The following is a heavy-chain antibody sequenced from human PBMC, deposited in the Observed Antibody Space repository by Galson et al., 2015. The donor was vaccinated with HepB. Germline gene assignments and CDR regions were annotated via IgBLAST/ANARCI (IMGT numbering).Heavy chain of an antibody. Sequence: SLRLSCADSGFPFRDYYMGWVRQAPGKGLGWVGRVRHKARRYTTDYVASVEGRFTISRDDSKNALYLQMDSLRTEDTAVYYCSRTLPGIDLDYWGQGTLVTVSS. V-gene: IGHV3-72*01. CDR2: VRHKARRYTT. D-gene: IGHD3-3*02. CDR1: GFPFRDYY. J-gene: IGHJ4*02. CDR3: SRTLPGIDLDY.